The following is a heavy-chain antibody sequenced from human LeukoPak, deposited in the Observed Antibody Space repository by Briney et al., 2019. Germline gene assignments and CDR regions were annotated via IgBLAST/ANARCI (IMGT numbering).Heavy chain of an antibody. D-gene: IGHD3-22*01. J-gene: IGHJ4*02. CDR1: GGSFSGYY. CDR3: AGRIFGSSGYYGNFDY. CDR2: INHSGST. Sequence: PSETLSLTCAVYGGSFSGYYWSWIRQPPGKGLEWIGEINHSGSTNYNPPLKSRVTISVDTSKNQFSLKLSSVTAADTAVYYCAGRIFGSSGYYGNFDYWGQGTLVTVSS. V-gene: IGHV4-34*01.